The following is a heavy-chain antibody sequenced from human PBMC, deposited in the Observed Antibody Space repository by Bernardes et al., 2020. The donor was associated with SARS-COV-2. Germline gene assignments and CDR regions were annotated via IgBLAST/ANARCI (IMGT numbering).Heavy chain of an antibody. CDR1: VDSTSSNTAS. D-gene: IGHD2-2*01. J-gene: IGHJ6*02. Sequence: QTISLTSAISVDSTSSNTASWHCILQSPSRGLAWLGRTDYRSKLFNDYAVSVKSRITINPDTSKNQFSLQLNSVTPEDTAVYYCARDWVVPATMPYSSGMDVWGQGTTVTVSS. CDR3: ARDWVVPATMPYSSGMDV. CDR2: TDYRSKLFN. V-gene: IGHV6-1*01.